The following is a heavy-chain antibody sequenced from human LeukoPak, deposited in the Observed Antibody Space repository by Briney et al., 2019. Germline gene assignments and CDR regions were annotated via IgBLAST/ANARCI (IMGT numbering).Heavy chain of an antibody. J-gene: IGHJ6*03. V-gene: IGHV3-48*01. CDR3: ARDGVVVVPAAILPESQNYYYYYTDV. D-gene: IGHD2-2*01. CDR1: GFTFSSYS. CDR2: ISSSSSTI. Sequence: GGSLRLSCAASGFTFSSYSMNWVRQAPGKGLEWVSYISSSSSTIYYADSVKGRFTISRDNAKNSLYLQMNSLRAEDTAVYYCARDGVVVVPAAILPESQNYYYYYTDVWGKGTTVTVSS.